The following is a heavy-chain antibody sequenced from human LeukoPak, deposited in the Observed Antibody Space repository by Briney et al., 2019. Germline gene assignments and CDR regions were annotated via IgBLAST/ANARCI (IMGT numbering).Heavy chain of an antibody. CDR1: GFTFGDYA. CDR2: IRSKAYGGTT. D-gene: IGHD3-3*01. J-gene: IGHJ4*02. CDR3: TRDEPITIFGVVISGGPDY. V-gene: IGHV3-49*04. Sequence: GGSLRLSCTASGFTFGDYAMSWVRQAPGKGLEWVGFIRSKAYGGTTEYAASVKGRFTISRDDSKSIAYLQMNSLKTEDTAVYYCTRDEPITIFGVVISGGPDYWGQGTLVTVSS.